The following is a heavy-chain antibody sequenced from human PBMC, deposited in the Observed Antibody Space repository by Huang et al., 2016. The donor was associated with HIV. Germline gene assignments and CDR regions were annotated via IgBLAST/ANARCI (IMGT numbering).Heavy chain of an antibody. CDR2: IDHRVRT. J-gene: IGHJ4*02. D-gene: IGHD2-21*02. Sequence: VQLRQWGTTLLKPSETLSLKCAVYGGSFTNHYWTWIRQSPGKGPAWIGEIDHRVRTTYNPSRRSRVSMSIDTSKNQFSLNLTVVTDADTAVYFCARPQMTDATSDSSWNYFDSWGQGTLVTVSS. V-gene: IGHV4-34*01. CDR1: GGSFTNHY. CDR3: ARPQMTDATSDSSWNYFDS.